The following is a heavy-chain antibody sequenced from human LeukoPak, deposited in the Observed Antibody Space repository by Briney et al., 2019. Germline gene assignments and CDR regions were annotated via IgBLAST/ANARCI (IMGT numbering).Heavy chain of an antibody. V-gene: IGHV3-11*04. J-gene: IGHJ4*02. Sequence: GGSLRLSCAASGFTFSDYYMSWISQAPGKGLECVSYISSSGTSIYYADSVKGRFTISRDNAKNSLYLQMNSLRAEDTAVYYCARDGGTDNYKYYFDYWGQGTLVTVSS. CDR1: GFTFSDYY. CDR2: ISSSGTSI. CDR3: ARDGGTDNYKYYFDY. D-gene: IGHD4-11*01.